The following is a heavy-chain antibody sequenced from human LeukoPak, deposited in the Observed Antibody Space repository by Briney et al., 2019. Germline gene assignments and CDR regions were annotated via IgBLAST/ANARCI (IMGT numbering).Heavy chain of an antibody. CDR2: INAGNGNT. Sequence: GASVKVSCKASGYTFTSYAMHWVRQAPGQRLEWMGRINAGNGNTKYSQKFQGRVTITRDTSADTACMELSSLRSEDTAVYYCARLKYCANGVCYAGFDYWGQGTLVTVSS. CDR1: GYTFTSYA. J-gene: IGHJ4*02. D-gene: IGHD2-8*01. V-gene: IGHV1-3*01. CDR3: ARLKYCANGVCYAGFDY.